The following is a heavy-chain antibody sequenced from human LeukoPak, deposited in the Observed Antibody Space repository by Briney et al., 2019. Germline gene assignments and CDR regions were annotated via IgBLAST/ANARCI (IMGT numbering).Heavy chain of an antibody. J-gene: IGHJ4*02. CDR3: ARDRWETYYDILTGYWGVSGGNLFDY. D-gene: IGHD3-9*01. CDR1: GFTFSSYS. Sequence: GGSLRLSCAASGFTFSSYSMNWVRQAPGKGLEWVSSISSSSSYIYYADSVKGRFTISRDNAKNSLYLQMNSLRAEDTAVYYCARDRWETYYDILTGYWGVSGGNLFDYWGQGTLVTVSS. CDR2: ISSSSSYI. V-gene: IGHV3-21*01.